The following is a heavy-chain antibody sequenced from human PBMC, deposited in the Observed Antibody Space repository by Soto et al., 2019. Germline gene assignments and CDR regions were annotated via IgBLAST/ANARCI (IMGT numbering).Heavy chain of an antibody. V-gene: IGHV3-9*01. J-gene: IGHJ3*02. CDR3: AKDIRIRGYYSAFDI. CDR2: ISWNSGSI. D-gene: IGHD1-26*01. CDR1: GFTFDDYA. Sequence: PGGSLRLSCAASGFTFDDYAMHWVRQAPGKGLEWVSGISWNSGSIGYADSVKGRFTISRDNAKNSLYLQMNSLRAEDTALYYCAKDIRIRGYYSAFDIWGQGTMVTVS.